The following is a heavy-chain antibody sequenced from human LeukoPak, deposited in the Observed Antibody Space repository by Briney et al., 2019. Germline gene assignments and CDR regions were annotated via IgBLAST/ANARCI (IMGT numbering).Heavy chain of an antibody. Sequence: GGSLRLSCATSGFIFSNYRMNWVRQAPGKGLEWVSYISSTSDTIYYVDSVKGRFTISRDNAKSSLYLQMNSLRVDDTAVYYCTRELASWGQGTLVTVSS. CDR3: TRELAS. CDR2: ISSTSDTI. V-gene: IGHV3-48*01. J-gene: IGHJ5*02. CDR1: GFIFSNYR.